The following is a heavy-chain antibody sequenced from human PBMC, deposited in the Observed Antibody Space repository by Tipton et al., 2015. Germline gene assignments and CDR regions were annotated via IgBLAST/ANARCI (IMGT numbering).Heavy chain of an antibody. CDR2: IYYSGST. J-gene: IGHJ4*02. CDR3: ARYTAYGSGIYTYYFDY. V-gene: IGHV4-39*07. D-gene: IGHD3-10*01. Sequence: TLSLTCTVSGGSISSSRYYWGWIRQPPGKGLEWIGSIYYSGSTYYNSSLKSRVTMSVDTSKNQLSLKLSSVTAADTAVYYCARYTAYGSGIYTYYFDYWGQGTLVTVSS. CDR1: GGSISSSRYY.